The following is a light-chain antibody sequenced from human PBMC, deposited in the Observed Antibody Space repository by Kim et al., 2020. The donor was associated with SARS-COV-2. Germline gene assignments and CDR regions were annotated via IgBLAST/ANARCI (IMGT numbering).Light chain of an antibody. CDR3: CSCATSGSVTYV. CDR2: EVT. CDR1: SSDGGDYNL. V-gene: IGLV2-23*02. Sequence: ITLAYTATSSDGGDYNLVSWYQQLPGKAPKLLIYEVTERPSGISHRFSGSKSGNTASLTISGIQAEDEADYYCCSCATSGSVTYVFGTGTKVTVL. J-gene: IGLJ1*01.